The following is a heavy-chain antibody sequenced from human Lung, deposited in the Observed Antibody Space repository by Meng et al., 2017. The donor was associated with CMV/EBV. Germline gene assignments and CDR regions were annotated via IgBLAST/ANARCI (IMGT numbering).Heavy chain of an antibody. Sequence: QEQVRESGLGLVKPPATLSPICAGSVGSMSRTNWWSWVGQPPGKGLEWIGEIYHSGSTNYNPSLKSRVSISVDKSKNQFSLKLSSVTAADTAVYYCARADKVRFDYWGQGTLVTVSS. CDR1: VGSMSRTNW. CDR3: ARADKVRFDY. CDR2: IYHSGST. J-gene: IGHJ4*02. V-gene: IGHV4-4*03.